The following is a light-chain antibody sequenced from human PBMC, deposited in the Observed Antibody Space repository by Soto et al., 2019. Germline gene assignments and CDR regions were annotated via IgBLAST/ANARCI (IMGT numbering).Light chain of an antibody. CDR1: QSISSY. Sequence: DIQMTQSPSSLSASVGDRVTITCRASQSISSYLNWYQQKPGKAPKLLIYAASSLQSGVPSRFSGSGSGTDFTLTISSLQPEDFATYYCQQYDNLLWTFGQGTKVEIK. CDR3: QQYDNLLWT. V-gene: IGKV1-39*01. CDR2: AAS. J-gene: IGKJ1*01.